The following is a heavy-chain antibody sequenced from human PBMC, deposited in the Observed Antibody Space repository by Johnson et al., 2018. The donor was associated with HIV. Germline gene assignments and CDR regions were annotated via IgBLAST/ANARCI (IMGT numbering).Heavy chain of an antibody. CDR3: ARACRDGYTCDVYDI. D-gene: IGHD5-24*01. CDR1: GFTFSSYW. CDR2: IKQDGSEK. J-gene: IGHJ3*02. Sequence: VHLVESGGGLVQPGGSLRLSCAASGFTFSSYWMSWVRQAPGKGLEWVANIKQDGSEKYYVDSVKGRFTISRDNAKNSLYLQMNSLRAEDTAVYYCARACRDGYTCDVYDIWGQGTMVTVSS. V-gene: IGHV3-7*01.